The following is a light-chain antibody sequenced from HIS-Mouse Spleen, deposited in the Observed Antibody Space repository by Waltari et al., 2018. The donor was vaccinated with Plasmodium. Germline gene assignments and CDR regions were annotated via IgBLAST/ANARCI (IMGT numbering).Light chain of an antibody. Sequence: IQVTQSRYTLSASVGDRFPITYRASQLISSWSAWYQQKPGKAPKHLIYKASSLESGVPSRFSGSGSGTEFTLTISSLQPDDFATYYCQQYNSYSRTFGQGTKVEIK. J-gene: IGKJ1*01. CDR1: QLISSW. V-gene: IGKV1-5*03. CDR3: QQYNSYSRT. CDR2: KAS.